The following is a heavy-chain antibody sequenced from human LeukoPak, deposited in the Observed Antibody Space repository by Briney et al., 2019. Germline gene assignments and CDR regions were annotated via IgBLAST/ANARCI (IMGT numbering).Heavy chain of an antibody. Sequence: GGSLRLSCPASGFVFTIYTMYWVRQAPGKGPEYVSTISGSGNGFSIYYADFVKGRFTISRDDSKSILYLQMNGLRSEDTAVYYCVKDFGRIRGTPDSWGQGTLATVSS. J-gene: IGHJ4*02. CDR3: VKDFGRIRGTPDS. CDR1: GFVFTIYT. V-gene: IGHV3-64D*06. D-gene: IGHD1-26*01. CDR2: ISGSGNGFSI.